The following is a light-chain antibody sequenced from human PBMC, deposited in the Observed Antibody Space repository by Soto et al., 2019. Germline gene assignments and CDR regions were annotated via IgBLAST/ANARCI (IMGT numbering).Light chain of an antibody. CDR3: ETWNSYTRV. CDR2: VEGSGTY. V-gene: IGLV4-60*02. Sequence: QSVLTQSSSASASLGSSVKLTCTLSSGHSSYIIAWHQQLPGKAPRCLMTVEGSGTYNKGSGVPDRFSGSSPGADRYLTISNLQFEDEADYYCETWNSYTRVFGGGTQLTVL. J-gene: IGLJ7*01. CDR1: SGHSSYI.